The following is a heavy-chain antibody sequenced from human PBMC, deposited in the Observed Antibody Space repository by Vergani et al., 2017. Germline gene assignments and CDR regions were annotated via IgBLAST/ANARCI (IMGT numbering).Heavy chain of an antibody. D-gene: IGHD5-24*01. CDR3: ASSQMSTNDFDL. CDR2: ISPYNHKT. V-gene: IGHV1-18*04. CDR1: GYTFVNHP. J-gene: IGHJ4*02. Sequence: QAKLGQSASEVKKPGDSVTLSCKTSGYTFVNHPITWVRQAPGQGLEWMGWISPYNHKTLYSQKVEGRVTMTSDTSSSTVFLEFRRLTSDDTAIYYCASSQMSTNDFDLWGRGTLVTVSS.